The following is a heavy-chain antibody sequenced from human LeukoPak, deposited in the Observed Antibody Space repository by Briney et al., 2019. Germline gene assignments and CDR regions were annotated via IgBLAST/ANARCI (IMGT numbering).Heavy chain of an antibody. CDR3: AREVAVAGRDWFDP. J-gene: IGHJ5*02. CDR2: IIPIFGTA. V-gene: IGHV1-69*06. Sequence: ASVKVSCKASGGTFSSYAISWVRQAPGQGLEWMGGIIPIFGTANYAQKFQGRVTITADKSTSTAYMELSSLRSEDTAVYYCAREVAVAGRDWFDPWGQGTLVTVSS. CDR1: GGTFSSYA. D-gene: IGHD6-19*01.